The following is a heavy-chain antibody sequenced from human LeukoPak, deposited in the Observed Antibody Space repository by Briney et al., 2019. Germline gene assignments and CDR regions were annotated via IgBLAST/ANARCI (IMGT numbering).Heavy chain of an antibody. CDR2: IYSSGTT. V-gene: IGHV4-4*07. CDR3: ARGSYDYGDYGVFDY. Sequence: SETLSLTCTVSGGSISNYYWSWIRQPAGKGLEWIGRIYSSGTTIYNPSLKSRVTMSVDTSKNQFSLKLSSVTAADTGVYYCARGSYDYGDYGVFDYWSQGTLVTVSS. D-gene: IGHD4-17*01. CDR1: GGSISNYY. J-gene: IGHJ4*02.